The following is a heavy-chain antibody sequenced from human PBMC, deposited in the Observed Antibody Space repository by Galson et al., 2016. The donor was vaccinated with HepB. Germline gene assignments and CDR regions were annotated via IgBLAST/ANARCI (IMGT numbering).Heavy chain of an antibody. D-gene: IGHD3-10*01. Sequence: SETLSLTCGVYGGSLSGYYWSWIRQPPGKGLEWIGEINHGGTTNNNPSLKSRVTISVDTSKNQVSLNLRSVTVADTAVYYCARTRKIMIRGVGQMGWFDPWGQGTLVTVSS. CDR2: INHGGTT. V-gene: IGHV4-34*01. CDR1: GGSLSGYY. J-gene: IGHJ5*02. CDR3: ARTRKIMIRGVGQMGWFDP.